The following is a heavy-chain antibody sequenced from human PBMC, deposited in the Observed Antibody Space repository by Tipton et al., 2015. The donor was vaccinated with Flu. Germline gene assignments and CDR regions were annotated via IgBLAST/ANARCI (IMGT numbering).Heavy chain of an antibody. J-gene: IGHJ3*02. CDR2: INHSGST. D-gene: IGHD2-8*02. CDR1: GGSISSSSYY. Sequence: TLSLTCTVSGGSISSSSYYWGWFRQPPGKGLEWIGSINHSGSTYYNPSLKSRVTISVDTSKIQFSLKLGSVTAGDTAVYYCARRDCAGGICYSRVYDAFDIWGQGTLVTFSS. V-gene: IGHV4-39*07. CDR3: ARRDCAGGICYSRVYDAFDI.